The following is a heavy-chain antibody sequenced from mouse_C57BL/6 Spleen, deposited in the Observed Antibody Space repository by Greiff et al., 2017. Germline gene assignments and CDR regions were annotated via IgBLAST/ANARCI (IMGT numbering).Heavy chain of an antibody. J-gene: IGHJ2*01. Sequence: EVKLMESGGDLVKPGGSLKLSCAASGFTFSSYGMSWVRQTPDKRLEWVATISSGGSYTYYPDSVKGRFTISRDNAKNTLYLQMSSLKSEDTAMYYCARDHGDYFDYWGQGTTLTVSS. V-gene: IGHV5-6*01. CDR2: ISSGGSYT. CDR1: GFTFSSYG. CDR3: ARDHGDYFDY.